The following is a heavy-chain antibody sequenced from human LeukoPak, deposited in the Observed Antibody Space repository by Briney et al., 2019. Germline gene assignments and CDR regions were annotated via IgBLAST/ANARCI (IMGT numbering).Heavy chain of an antibody. CDR3: ARGTLDYYDSSGYDPDAFDI. V-gene: IGHV3-21*01. CDR2: ISSSSSYI. J-gene: IGHJ3*02. D-gene: IGHD3-22*01. Sequence: GGSLRLSCAASGFTFSSYSMNWVRQAPGKGLEWVSSISSSSSYIYYADSVKGRFTISRDNAKNSLYLQMNSLRAEDTAVYYCARGTLDYYDSSGYDPDAFDIWGQGTMVTVSS. CDR1: GFTFSSYS.